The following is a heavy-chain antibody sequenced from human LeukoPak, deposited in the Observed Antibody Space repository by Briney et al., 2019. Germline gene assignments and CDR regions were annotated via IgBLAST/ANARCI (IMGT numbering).Heavy chain of an antibody. J-gene: IGHJ4*02. CDR1: GYTFTYHY. CDR2: IHPGRGDT. D-gene: IGHD7-27*01. CDR3: ARDRNWGHDY. Sequence: ASVNVSCKALGYTFTYHYFHGLGPSPGQGLEWMGWIHPGRGDTNYAQKFQGRVSLTRDTSISTAYMELSRLTSDDTAVYYCARDRNWGHDYWGQGTLVSVSS. V-gene: IGHV1-2*02.